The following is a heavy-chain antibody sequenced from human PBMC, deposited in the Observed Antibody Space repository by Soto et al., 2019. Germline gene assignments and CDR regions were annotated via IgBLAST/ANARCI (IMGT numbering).Heavy chain of an antibody. CDR3: ARLIRVGGKLSTYYYGMHV. Sequence: QVTLKESGPVLVKPTETLTLTCTVSGFSLSNARMGVSWIRQPPGKALEWLAHIFSNDEKSYSTSLKSRLTTPEDTPKTKVVLTLPNMDPVDTPTFFCARLIRVGGKLSTYYYGMHVGAQGTPVTFPS. V-gene: IGHV2-26*01. D-gene: IGHD3-16*01. CDR2: IFSNDEK. CDR1: GFSLSNARMG. J-gene: IGHJ6*02.